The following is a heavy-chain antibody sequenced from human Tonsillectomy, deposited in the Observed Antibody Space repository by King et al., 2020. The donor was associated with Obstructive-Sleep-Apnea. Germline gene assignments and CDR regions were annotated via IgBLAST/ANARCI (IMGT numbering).Heavy chain of an antibody. D-gene: IGHD3-22*01. Sequence: QLVQSGAEVKKPGSSVKVSCKASGGTFSSYAISWVRQAPGQGLEWVGGIIPIFGTANYAQKFQGRVTITADESTSTAYMELGSLRSEDTAVYYCARDAHYYYESSGYWEDFDHWGQGTLVTVSS. V-gene: IGHV1-69*01. CDR2: IIPIFGTA. J-gene: IGHJ4*02. CDR3: ARDAHYYYESSGYWEDFDH. CDR1: GGTFSSYA.